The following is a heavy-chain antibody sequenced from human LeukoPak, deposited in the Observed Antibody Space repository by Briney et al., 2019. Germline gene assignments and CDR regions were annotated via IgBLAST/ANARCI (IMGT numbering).Heavy chain of an antibody. CDR1: GLAFISYA. V-gene: IGHV3-23*01. J-gene: IGHJ4*02. CDR2: ISGSGGST. D-gene: IGHD2-8*02. Sequence: RSVRLSCPASGLAFISYAMSWVRQAAGQGLEWISAISGSGGSTYYADSVKGRFTISRDNSNTTLYLQMTSLTAEDTAVYCWAKISVLAEGAFDYWGQGTLVTVSS. CDR3: AKISVLAEGAFDY.